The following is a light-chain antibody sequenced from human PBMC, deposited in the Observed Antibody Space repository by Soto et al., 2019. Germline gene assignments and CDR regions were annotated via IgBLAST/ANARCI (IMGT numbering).Light chain of an antibody. CDR2: RNN. V-gene: IGLV1-47*01. CDR1: SSNIGSNY. Sequence: QSVLTQAPSASGTPGQRVTISCSGSSSNIGSNYVYWYQQLPGTAPKLLIYRNNQRPSGVPDRFSGSKSGTSASLAISGLRYEDEADYYCAAWDDSLSVVFGGGTKLTVL. J-gene: IGLJ2*01. CDR3: AAWDDSLSVV.